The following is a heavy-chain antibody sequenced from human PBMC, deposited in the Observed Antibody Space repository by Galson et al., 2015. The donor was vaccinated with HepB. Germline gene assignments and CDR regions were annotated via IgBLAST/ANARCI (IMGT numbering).Heavy chain of an antibody. V-gene: IGHV3-33*01. CDR2: IWYDGSNK. CDR1: GFTFSSYG. D-gene: IGHD1-1*01. J-gene: IGHJ6*02. CDR3: ATEMIELERRYYYYYGMDV. Sequence: SLRLSCAASGFTFSSYGMHWVRQAPGKGLEWVAVIWYDGSNKYYADSVKGRFTISRDNSKNTLYLQMNSLRAEDTAVYYCATEMIELERRYYYYYGMDVWGQGTTVTVSS.